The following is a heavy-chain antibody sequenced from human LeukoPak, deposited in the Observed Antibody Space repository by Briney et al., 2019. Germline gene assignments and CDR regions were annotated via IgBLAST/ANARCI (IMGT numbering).Heavy chain of an antibody. Sequence: GGSLRLSCVASGFTFSDYWMSWVRQAPGKGLEWVANIKEDGSENYYVDSVRGRFTISRDNAKNSLYLQMNSLRADDTAVYYCARTYGDYKDDAFDIWGQGTMVTVSS. J-gene: IGHJ3*02. D-gene: IGHD4-17*01. CDR1: GFTFSDYW. CDR2: IKEDGSEN. CDR3: ARTYGDYKDDAFDI. V-gene: IGHV3-7*01.